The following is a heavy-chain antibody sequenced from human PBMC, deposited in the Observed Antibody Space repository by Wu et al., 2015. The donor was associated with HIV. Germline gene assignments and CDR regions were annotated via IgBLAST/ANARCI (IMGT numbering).Heavy chain of an antibody. CDR2: INTSGGST. CDR3: TRDSGGTYQLDC. V-gene: IGHV1-46*03. Sequence: QVQLVQSGTEVKKPGASVKVSCKASGYTFTSYYMHWVRQAPGQGLEWVGIINTSGGSTSYAQKFQGRVTMTRDTSTSTVYMELSSLRSEDTAVYYCTRDSGGTYQLDCWGQGTLVTVSS. D-gene: IGHD1-1*01. CDR1: GYTFTSYY. J-gene: IGHJ4*02.